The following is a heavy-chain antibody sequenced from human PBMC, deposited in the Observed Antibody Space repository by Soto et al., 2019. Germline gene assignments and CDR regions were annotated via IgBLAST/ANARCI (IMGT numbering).Heavy chain of an antibody. CDR2: ISAYNGNT. D-gene: IGHD3-10*01. V-gene: IGHV1-18*03. Sequence: ASEKVSCRSSGCTFTSSGISLVRQAPGQVLEWMGWISAYNGNTNYAQKLQGRVTMTTDTSTSTAYMELRSLRSDDMAVYYCARDRAMVRGFWDCWGQGTLVTSPQ. CDR1: GCTFTSSG. CDR3: ARDRAMVRGFWDC. J-gene: IGHJ4*02.